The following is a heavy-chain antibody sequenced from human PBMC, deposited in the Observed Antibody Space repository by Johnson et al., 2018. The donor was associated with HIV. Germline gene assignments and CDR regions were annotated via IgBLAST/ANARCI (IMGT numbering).Heavy chain of an antibody. CDR1: GFSVSSYY. D-gene: IGHD5-24*01. CDR3: ARACRDGYTCDVYDI. CDR2: IFSGGST. Sequence: VQLVESGGGLVQPGGSLRLSCTASGFSVSSYYMTWVRQTPVKGLAWVSVIFSGGSTYYSDSVQGRFTISRDNSKNTLYLQMASLRTEDTAVYYCARACRDGYTCDVYDIWGQGTMVTVSS. J-gene: IGHJ3*02. V-gene: IGHV3-66*01.